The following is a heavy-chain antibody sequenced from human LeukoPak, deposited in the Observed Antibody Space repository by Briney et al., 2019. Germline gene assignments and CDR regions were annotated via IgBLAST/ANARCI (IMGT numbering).Heavy chain of an antibody. CDR3: AHTLPGGINFSFDY. V-gene: IGHV1-69*01. J-gene: IGHJ4*02. CDR2: IIPSLGTA. Sequence: ASVKVSCKVFGDTFSSSAISWVRQAPGQGLECMGGIIPSLGTANYARKLRGRVTITADESTSTAYMELSSLTSDDTAVYYCAHTLPGGINFSFDYWGQGTLVTVSS. CDR1: GDTFSSSA. D-gene: IGHD1-26*01.